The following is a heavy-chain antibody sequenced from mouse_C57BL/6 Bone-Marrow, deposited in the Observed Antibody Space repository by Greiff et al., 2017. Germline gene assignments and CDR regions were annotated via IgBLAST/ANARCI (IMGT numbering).Heavy chain of an antibody. Sequence: EVQLQQSGPVLVKPGASVKMSCKASGYTFTDSYMNWVKQSHGKSLEWIGVINPYNGGTSYNQKFKGKATLTVDKSSSTAYMELNSLTSEDYAVYYCAPITTDWYFDVWGTGTTVTVSS. D-gene: IGHD1-1*01. CDR3: APITTDWYFDV. CDR1: GYTFTDSY. CDR2: INPYNGGT. J-gene: IGHJ1*03. V-gene: IGHV1-19*01.